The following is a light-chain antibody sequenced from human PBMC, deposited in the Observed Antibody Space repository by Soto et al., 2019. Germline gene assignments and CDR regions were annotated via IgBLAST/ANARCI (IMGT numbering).Light chain of an antibody. CDR2: GAS. J-gene: IGKJ2*01. CDR3: QQYGCSYT. Sequence: EIVLTQSPGTLSLSPGERATLSCRASQSVSSSYLAWYQQKPGQAPRLLIYGASSRATGIPDRFSGSGSGTDFTLTISRLEPDDFAVFYCQQYGCSYTFGQGTKLEIK. V-gene: IGKV3-20*01. CDR1: QSVSSSY.